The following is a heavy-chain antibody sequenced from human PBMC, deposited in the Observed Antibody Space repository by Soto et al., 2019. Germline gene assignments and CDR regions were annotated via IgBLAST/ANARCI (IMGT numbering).Heavy chain of an antibody. CDR2: ISGSEDRT. V-gene: IGHV3-23*01. CDR3: AKQRAGYGSGSDTFYFDF. D-gene: IGHD3-10*01. Sequence: LQSGGGVVQPGESLRLSCAASGFSLRDHALSWVRQAAGGGLEWVSGISGSEDRTNYADFVRGRFIISKDRAKNTLFLQMSSLRAEDTALYYCAKQRAGYGSGSDTFYFDFWGQGTLVTVSS. J-gene: IGHJ4*02. CDR1: GFSLRDHA.